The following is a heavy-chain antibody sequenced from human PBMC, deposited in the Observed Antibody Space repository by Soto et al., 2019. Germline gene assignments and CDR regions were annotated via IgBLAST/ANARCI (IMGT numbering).Heavy chain of an antibody. CDR1: GFTFSSYA. D-gene: IGHD6-19*01. V-gene: IGHV3-23*01. J-gene: IGHJ4*02. CDR2: ISGSGGST. Sequence: GGSLRLSCAASGFTFSSYAMSWVRQAPGKGLEWVSAISGSGGSTYYADSVKGRFTISRDNSKNTLYLQMNSLRAEDTAVYYCAKDRLSGIAVAGSFDYWGQGTLVTVSS. CDR3: AKDRLSGIAVAGSFDY.